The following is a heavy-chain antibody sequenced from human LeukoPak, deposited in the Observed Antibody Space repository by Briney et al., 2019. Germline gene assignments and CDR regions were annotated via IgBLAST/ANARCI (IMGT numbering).Heavy chain of an antibody. CDR3: ARLYDILTGYFDY. Sequence: ASVKVSCKASGGTFSSYAISWVRQAPGQGLEWMGGIIPIFGTANYAQKFQGRVTITADESTSTAYMELSGLRSEDTAVYYCARLYDILTGYFDYWGQGTLVTVSS. CDR1: GGTFSSYA. CDR2: IIPIFGTA. V-gene: IGHV1-69*13. J-gene: IGHJ4*02. D-gene: IGHD3-9*01.